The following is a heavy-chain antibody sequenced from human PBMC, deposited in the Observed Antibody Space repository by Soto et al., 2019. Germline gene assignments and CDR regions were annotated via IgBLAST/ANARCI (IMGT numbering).Heavy chain of an antibody. CDR1: GFTFSSYG. J-gene: IGHJ4*02. V-gene: IGHV3-23*01. CDR3: ANRNDYGSGSYFPFDH. Sequence: PGGSLRLSCAACGFTFSSYGMSWVRQAPGKGLEWVSSISCSGGSTYYADSVKGRFTISRDNSKNTLYLQMSSLRAEDTAVYYCANRNDYGSGSYFPFDHWGQGTLVTVSS. D-gene: IGHD3-10*01. CDR2: ISCSGGST.